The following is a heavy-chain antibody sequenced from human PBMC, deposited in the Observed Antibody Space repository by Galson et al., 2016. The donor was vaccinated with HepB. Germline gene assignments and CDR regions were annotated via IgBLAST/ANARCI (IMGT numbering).Heavy chain of an antibody. CDR3: ARDSLTSYDILTGYFPIDY. CDR1: GFTFSSYS. D-gene: IGHD3-9*01. J-gene: IGHJ4*02. CDR2: ISSSSSYI. Sequence: SLRLSCAASGFTFSSYSMNWVRQAPGKGLEWVSSISSSSSYIYYADSVKGRFTISRDNAKNSLYLQMNSLRAEDTAVYYCARDSLTSYDILTGYFPIDYWGQGALVTVSS. V-gene: IGHV3-21*01.